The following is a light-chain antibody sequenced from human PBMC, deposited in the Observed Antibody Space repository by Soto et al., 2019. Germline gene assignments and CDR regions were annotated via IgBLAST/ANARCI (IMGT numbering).Light chain of an antibody. Sequence: DIQMTQSPSTLSASVGDRVTITCRASQSISSWLAWYQQKPGKAPKLLIYKASNLESGVPSRFSGSGSGTEFTLTISSPQPDDYTNYHCRQYHSDPWTFGRGSKVQI. V-gene: IGKV1-5*03. CDR3: RQYHSDPWT. CDR2: KAS. CDR1: QSISSW. J-gene: IGKJ1*01.